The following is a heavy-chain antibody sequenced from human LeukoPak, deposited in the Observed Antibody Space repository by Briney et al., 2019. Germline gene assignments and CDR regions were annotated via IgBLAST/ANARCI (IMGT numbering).Heavy chain of an antibody. CDR1: GFTFSSYS. Sequence: GGSLRLSCAASGFTFSSYSMNWVRQAPGKGLEWVSYISSSSSTIYYADFVKGRFTIPRDNAKNSLYLQMNSLRAEDTAVYYCARALLWFGENWFDPWGQGTLVTVSS. D-gene: IGHD3-10*01. CDR3: ARALLWFGENWFDP. CDR2: ISSSSSTI. J-gene: IGHJ5*02. V-gene: IGHV3-48*04.